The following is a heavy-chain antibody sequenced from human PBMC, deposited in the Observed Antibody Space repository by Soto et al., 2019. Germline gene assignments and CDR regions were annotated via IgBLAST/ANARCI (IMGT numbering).Heavy chain of an antibody. CDR2: VYYTGST. J-gene: IGHJ3*02. D-gene: IGHD3-3*01. Sequence: SETLSFTCTVSGGSISNFYWSWIRQPPGKGLEWIGYVYYTGSTSYNPSLKRRVTFSVDTSKNQFSLKLSSVTAADTAVYYCARGVDYDFWSGYYTAFDIWGQGTMVTVSS. V-gene: IGHV4-59*01. CDR3: ARGVDYDFWSGYYTAFDI. CDR1: GGSISNFY.